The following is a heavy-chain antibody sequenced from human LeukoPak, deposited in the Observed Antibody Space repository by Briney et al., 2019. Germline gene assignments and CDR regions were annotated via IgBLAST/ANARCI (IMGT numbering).Heavy chain of an antibody. D-gene: IGHD1-26*01. CDR3: ARSPRSYFYFDY. V-gene: IGHV1-69*13. CDR2: ITPIFGTA. CDR1: GGTFSSYA. Sequence: SVKVSCKASGGTFSSYAISWVRQAPGQGLEWMGGITPIFGTANYAQKFQGRVTITADESTSTAYMELSSLRSEDTAVYYCARSPRSYFYFDYWGQGTLVTVSS. J-gene: IGHJ4*02.